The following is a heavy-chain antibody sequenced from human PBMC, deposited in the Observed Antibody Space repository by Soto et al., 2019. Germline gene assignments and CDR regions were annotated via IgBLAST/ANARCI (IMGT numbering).Heavy chain of an antibody. J-gene: IGHJ6*02. D-gene: IGHD3-10*01. CDR1: GYTFTSYG. CDR2: ISAYNGNT. Sequence: ASVKVSCKASGYTFTSYGISWVRQAPGQGLEWMGWISAYNGNTNYAQKLQGRVTMTTDASTSTAYMELRSLRSDDTAVYYCARDIPMVRGVIFYYCGMDVWGQGTTVTVSS. CDR3: ARDIPMVRGVIFYYCGMDV. V-gene: IGHV1-18*04.